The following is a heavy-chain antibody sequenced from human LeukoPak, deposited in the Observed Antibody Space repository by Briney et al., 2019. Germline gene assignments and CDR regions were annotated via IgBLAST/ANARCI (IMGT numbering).Heavy chain of an antibody. D-gene: IGHD2-2*01. Sequence: SETLSLTCTVSGGSISIYYWSWIRQPPGKGLEWIGYIYYSGSTYYNPSLKSRVTISVDTSKNQFSLKLSSVTAADTAVYYCARGRYCSSTSCYAFDYWGQGTLVTVSS. CDR3: ARGRYCSSTSCYAFDY. J-gene: IGHJ4*02. CDR2: IYYSGST. CDR1: GGSISIYY. V-gene: IGHV4-59*12.